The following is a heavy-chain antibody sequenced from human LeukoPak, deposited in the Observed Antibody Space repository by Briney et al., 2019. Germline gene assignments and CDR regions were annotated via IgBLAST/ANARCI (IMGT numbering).Heavy chain of an antibody. CDR2: ISSSGNTK. Sequence: GGSLRLSCAGSGFTFSSDSMNGVRQAPGKGLEWVSYISSSGNTKHYVDSVKGRFTISRDNAKNSVYLQMNSLRNEDTAVYYCARDLTSVPTRWGQGTLVTVSS. CDR3: ARDLTSVPTR. V-gene: IGHV3-48*02. J-gene: IGHJ4*02. D-gene: IGHD4-17*01. CDR1: GFTFSSDS.